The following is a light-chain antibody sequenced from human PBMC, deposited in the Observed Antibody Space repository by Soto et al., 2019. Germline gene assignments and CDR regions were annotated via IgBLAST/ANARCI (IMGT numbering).Light chain of an antibody. CDR2: AAS. V-gene: IGKV1-8*01. J-gene: IGKJ1*01. CDR3: QQYYSYPRT. Sequence: AIRMTQSPSSLSASTGDRVTITCRASQGISSYLAWYQQKPGKAPKLLIYAASTLQSGVPSRFIGSGSGTEFTLTISCLQSEDFATYYCQQYYSYPRTFGQGTKVEIK. CDR1: QGISSY.